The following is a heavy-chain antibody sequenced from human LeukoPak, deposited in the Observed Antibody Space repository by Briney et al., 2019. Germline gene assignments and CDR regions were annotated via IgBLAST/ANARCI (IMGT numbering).Heavy chain of an antibody. V-gene: IGHV4-34*01. Sequence: PSETLSLTCIVSGGSISSYYWSWIRQPAGKGLEWIGEINHSGSTNYNPSLKSRVTISVDTSKNQFSLRLTSVTAADTAVYYCASTITVTTDYWGQGTLVTVSS. CDR1: GGSISSYY. J-gene: IGHJ4*02. CDR3: ASTITVTTDY. CDR2: INHSGST. D-gene: IGHD4-17*01.